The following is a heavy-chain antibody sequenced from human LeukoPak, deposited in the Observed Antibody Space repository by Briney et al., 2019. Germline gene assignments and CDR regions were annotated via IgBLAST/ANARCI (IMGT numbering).Heavy chain of an antibody. CDR3: ATVAGDCSGGRCYLLRFDY. V-gene: IGHV3-7*01. J-gene: IGHJ4*02. CDR2: IKLDGSEK. CDR1: GFTFSNYW. Sequence: GGSLRLSCAASGFTFSNYWMGWVRQAPGKGLEWVANIKLDGSEKDYVDSVKGRFTISRDNAKNSLYLQMNSLRGDDTAVYYCATVAGDCSGGRCYLLRFDYWGQGTLVTVSS. D-gene: IGHD2-15*01.